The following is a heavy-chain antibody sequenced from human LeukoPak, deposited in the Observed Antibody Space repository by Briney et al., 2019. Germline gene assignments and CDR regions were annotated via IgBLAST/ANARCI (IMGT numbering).Heavy chain of an antibody. D-gene: IGHD4-23*01. J-gene: IGHJ3*02. CDR2: IYPGDSDT. Sequence: GESLKISCKGSGYSFTSYWIGWVRQMPGKGLEWMGIIYPGDSDTRYSPSFQGQVTISAGRSISTAYLQWSSLKASDTAMYYCARPHDYGGNSFFDAFHIWGQGTMVTVSS. CDR3: ARPHDYGGNSFFDAFHI. V-gene: IGHV5-51*01. CDR1: GYSFTSYW.